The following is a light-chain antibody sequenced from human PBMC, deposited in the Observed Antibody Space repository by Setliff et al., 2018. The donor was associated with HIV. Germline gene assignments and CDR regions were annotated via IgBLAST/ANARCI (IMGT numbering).Light chain of an antibody. J-gene: IGLJ1*01. CDR2: EVS. CDR1: SSDVGGSNY. Sequence: QSVLTQPASVSGSPGQSITISCTGTSSDVGGSNYVSWYQQHPGKAPKLMIYEVSNRPSWVSNRFSGSKSGNTASLTISGLQVEDESDYYCCSYAHSSTYVFGTGTKVTVL. V-gene: IGLV2-14*01. CDR3: CSYAHSSTYV.